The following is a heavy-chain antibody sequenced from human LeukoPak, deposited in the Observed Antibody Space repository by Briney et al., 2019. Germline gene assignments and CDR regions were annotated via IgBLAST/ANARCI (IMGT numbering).Heavy chain of an antibody. Sequence: GGSPRLSCAASGFTFSSYAMSWVRQAPGKGLEWVSAISGSGGSTYYADSVKGRFTISRDNSKNTLYLQMNSLRAEDTAVYYCAKTIVLMVYTNDYWGQGTLVTVSS. CDR3: AKTIVLMVYTNDY. V-gene: IGHV3-23*01. CDR1: GFTFSSYA. D-gene: IGHD2-8*01. CDR2: ISGSGGST. J-gene: IGHJ4*02.